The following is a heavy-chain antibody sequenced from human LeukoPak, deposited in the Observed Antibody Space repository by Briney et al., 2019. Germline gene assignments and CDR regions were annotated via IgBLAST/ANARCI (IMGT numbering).Heavy chain of an antibody. CDR2: INHSGST. CDR3: ARTGMITCGGVIAKNDY. Sequence: PSETLSLTCAVYGGSFSGYYWSWIRQPPGKGLEWIGEINHSGSTNYNPSLKSRVTISVDTSKNQFSLKLSSVTAADTAVYYCARTGMITCGGVIAKNDYWGQGTLVTVSS. CDR1: GGSFSGYY. V-gene: IGHV4-34*01. D-gene: IGHD3-16*02. J-gene: IGHJ4*02.